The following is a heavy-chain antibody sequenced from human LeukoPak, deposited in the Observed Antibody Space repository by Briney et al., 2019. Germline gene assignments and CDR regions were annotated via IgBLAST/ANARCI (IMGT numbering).Heavy chain of an antibody. Sequence: PGGSLRLSCVASGFTFGTYWMHWVRQGPEKGLVWVAGITNDGTTGYADSVKGRFTISRDSAKSTVYLQMNSLSSEDTAVYYCGRERNFYYMDVRGKGTTVTVSS. CDR2: ITNDGTT. V-gene: IGHV3-74*01. CDR3: GRERNFYYMDV. J-gene: IGHJ6*03. CDR1: GFTFGTYW.